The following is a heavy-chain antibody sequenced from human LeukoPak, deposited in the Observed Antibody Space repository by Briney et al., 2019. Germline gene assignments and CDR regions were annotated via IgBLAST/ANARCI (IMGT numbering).Heavy chain of an antibody. V-gene: IGHV4-61*02. Sequence: SQTLSLTCTVSGGSISSGSYYWSWIRQPAGKGLEWIGRIYTSGSTNYNPSLKSRVTISVDTSKNQFSLKLSSVTAADTAAYYCARERGQLARWFDPWGQGTLVTVSS. D-gene: IGHD6-6*01. CDR2: IYTSGST. CDR1: GGSISSGSYY. J-gene: IGHJ5*02. CDR3: ARERGQLARWFDP.